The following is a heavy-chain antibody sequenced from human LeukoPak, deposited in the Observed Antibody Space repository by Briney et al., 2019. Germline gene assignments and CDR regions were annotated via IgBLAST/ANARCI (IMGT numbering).Heavy chain of an antibody. Sequence: SETLSLTCAVYGGSFSGYYWSWIRQPPGKGLEWIGEINHSGSTNYNPSLKSRVTISVDTSKNQLSLKLSSVTAADTAVYYCARGPLRYYDSSGYWYFDLWGRGTLVTVSS. J-gene: IGHJ2*01. CDR1: GGSFSGYY. D-gene: IGHD3-22*01. CDR2: INHSGST. V-gene: IGHV4-34*01. CDR3: ARGPLRYYDSSGYWYFDL.